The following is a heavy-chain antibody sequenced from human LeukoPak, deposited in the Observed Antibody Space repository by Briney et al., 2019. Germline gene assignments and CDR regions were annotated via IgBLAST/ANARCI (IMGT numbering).Heavy chain of an antibody. D-gene: IGHD2-15*01. CDR2: IWYDGSNK. CDR3: ARELPFDY. CDR1: GFTFSGYG. Sequence: GGSLRLSCAASGFTFSGYGMHWVRQAPGKGLEWVAVIWYDGSNKYYADSVKGRFTISRDNAKNTLYLQMNSLRAEDTAVYYCARELPFDYWGQGTLVTVSS. V-gene: IGHV3-33*01. J-gene: IGHJ4*02.